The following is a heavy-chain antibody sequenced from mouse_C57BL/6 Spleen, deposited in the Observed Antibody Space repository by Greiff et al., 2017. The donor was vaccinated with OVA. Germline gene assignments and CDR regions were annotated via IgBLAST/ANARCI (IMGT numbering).Heavy chain of an antibody. D-gene: IGHD1-1*01. CDR2: IRLKSDNYAT. CDR3: TGTVVATEYFDV. Sequence: EVKLMESGGGLVQPGGSMKLSCVASGFTFSNYWMNWVRQSPEKGLEWVAQIRLKSDNYATHYAESVKGRFTISRDDSKSSVYLQMNNLRAEDTGIYYCTGTVVATEYFDVWGTGTTVTVSS. V-gene: IGHV6-3*01. CDR1: GFTFSNYW. J-gene: IGHJ1*03.